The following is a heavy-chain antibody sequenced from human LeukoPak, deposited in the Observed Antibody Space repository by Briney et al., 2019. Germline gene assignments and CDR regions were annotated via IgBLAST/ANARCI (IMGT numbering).Heavy chain of an antibody. V-gene: IGHV3-30*04. CDR3: AREAHTWDSEYYFDY. D-gene: IGHD1-26*01. J-gene: IGHJ4*02. CDR2: ISYDGSNT. CDR1: AFTFSSYA. Sequence: GGSLRLSCAAAAFTFSSYAMHCVRQAAGKGLGWVAVISYDGSNTHYADSVKGRLTISRDNSKNTLYLQMHSLRAEDTAVYYCAREAHTWDSEYYFDYWGQGTLVTVSS.